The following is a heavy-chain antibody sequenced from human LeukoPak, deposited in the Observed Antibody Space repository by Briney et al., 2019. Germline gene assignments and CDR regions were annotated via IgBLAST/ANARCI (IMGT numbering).Heavy chain of an antibody. CDR1: GFTFDDYA. Sequence: GRSLRLSCAASGFTFDDYAMHWVRQAPGKGLEWVSGISWNSGSIGYADSVKGRFTISRDNAKNSLYLQMNNLRAEDTALYYGAKDVSAASYYYYYGMDVWGQGTTVTVSS. J-gene: IGHJ6*02. CDR3: AKDVSAASYYYYYGMDV. CDR2: ISWNSGSI. V-gene: IGHV3-9*01. D-gene: IGHD2-2*01.